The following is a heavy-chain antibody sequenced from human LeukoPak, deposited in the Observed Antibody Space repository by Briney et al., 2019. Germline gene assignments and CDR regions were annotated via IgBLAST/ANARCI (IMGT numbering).Heavy chain of an antibody. CDR3: ARAAVTGDFDY. D-gene: IGHD5-18*01. J-gene: IGHJ4*02. CDR1: GFTFSSYS. Sequence: PGGSLRLSCAASGFTFSSYSMNWVRQAPGKGLEWVSYISSSSTIYYADSVKGRFTISRDNAKNSLYLQMNSLRAEDTAVYYCARAAVTGDFDYWGQGTLVTVSS. CDR2: ISSSSTI. V-gene: IGHV3-48*04.